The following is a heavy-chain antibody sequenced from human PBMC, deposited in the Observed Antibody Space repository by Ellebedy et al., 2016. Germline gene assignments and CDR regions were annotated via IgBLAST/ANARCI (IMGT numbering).Heavy chain of an antibody. CDR3: ARDYWNYGDY. CDR1: GYTFTSYG. CDR2: ISADNGNT. J-gene: IGHJ4*02. D-gene: IGHD1-1*01. V-gene: IGHV1-18*01. Sequence: ASVKVSCKTSGYTFTSYGISWVRQAPGQGLEWMGWISADNGNTNYAQKLQGRVTMTTDTSTSTAYMEVRSLRSDDTAVYYCARDYWNYGDYWGQGTLVTVSS.